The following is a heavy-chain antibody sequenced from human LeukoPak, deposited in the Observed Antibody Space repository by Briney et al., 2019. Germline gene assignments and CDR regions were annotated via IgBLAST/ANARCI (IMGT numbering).Heavy chain of an antibody. CDR1: GGSFSGYY. Sequence: LSLTCAVYGGSFSGYYWSWVRQAPGKGLEWVGFIRSKAYGGTTEYAASVKGRFTISRDDSKSIAYLQMNSLKTEDTAVYYCPRGGYSSSWYYFDYWGQETLVTVSS. D-gene: IGHD6-13*01. J-gene: IGHJ4*02. V-gene: IGHV3-49*04. CDR2: IRSKAYGGTT. CDR3: PRGGYSSSWYYFDY.